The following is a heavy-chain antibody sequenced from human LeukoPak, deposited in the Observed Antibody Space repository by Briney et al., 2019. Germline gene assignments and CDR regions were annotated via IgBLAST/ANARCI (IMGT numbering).Heavy chain of an antibody. J-gene: IGHJ6*02. Sequence: GGSLRLSCAASGFTLSGSAMHWVRQASGKGLEWVGRIRSKANNYATDYAASVKGRFTISGDDSRNSAYLEMNGLKTEDTAVYYCTRIFSFSGMDVWGQGTTVTVSS. CDR1: GFTLSGSA. CDR2: IRSKANNYAT. V-gene: IGHV3-73*01. D-gene: IGHD3-9*01. CDR3: TRIFSFSGMDV.